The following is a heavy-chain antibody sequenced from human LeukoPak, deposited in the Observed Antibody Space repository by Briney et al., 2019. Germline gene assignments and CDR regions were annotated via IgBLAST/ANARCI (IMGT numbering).Heavy chain of an antibody. CDR3: AKDSRAALVGPYYMDV. CDR2: RSYDGSNK. V-gene: IGHV3-30*04. Sequence: PGGSLRLSCAASGFTFSNYAMHWVRQAPGKGLEWVAVRSYDGSNKYYADSVKGRFTISRDNSKNTLYLQMNSLRTEDTAVYYCAKDSRAALVGPYYMDVWGKGTTVTISS. J-gene: IGHJ6*03. CDR1: GFTFSNYA. D-gene: IGHD6-25*01.